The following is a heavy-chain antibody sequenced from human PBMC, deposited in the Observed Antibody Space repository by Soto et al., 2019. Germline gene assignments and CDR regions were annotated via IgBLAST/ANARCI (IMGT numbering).Heavy chain of an antibody. J-gene: IGHJ6*03. CDR1: GGSISSYY. D-gene: IGHD2-21*02. CDR2: IYYSGST. Sequence: SETLSLTCTVSGGSISSYYWSWIRQPPGKGLEWIGYIYYSGSTNYNPSLKSRVTISVDTSKNQFSLKLSSVTAADTAVYYCARRKLHDSMGYYYYMDVWGKGTTVTVSS. CDR3: ARRKLHDSMGYYYYMDV. V-gene: IGHV4-59*08.